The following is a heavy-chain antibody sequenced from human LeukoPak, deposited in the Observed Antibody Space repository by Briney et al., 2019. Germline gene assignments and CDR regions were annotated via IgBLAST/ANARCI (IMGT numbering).Heavy chain of an antibody. V-gene: IGHV4-4*09. J-gene: IGHJ4*02. CDR3: ARVYPSSSLDY. CDR2: IDTSGST. CDR1: GGSVSQYF. D-gene: IGHD6-6*01. Sequence: SETLSLTCSVSGGSVSQYFWTWIRQPPGKGLEWIGDIDTSGSTNYTPSLKSRVTISVHTSTNQFSLKLRSVTAADTAVYYCARVYPSSSLDYWGQGSLVIVSS.